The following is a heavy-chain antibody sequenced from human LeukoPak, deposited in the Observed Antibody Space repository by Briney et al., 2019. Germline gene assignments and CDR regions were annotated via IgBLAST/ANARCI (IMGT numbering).Heavy chain of an antibody. Sequence: ASVKVSCAASGYTFTSYGISWVRQAPGQGLEWMGWISAYNGNTNYAQKLQGRVTMTTDTSTSTAYMELRSLRSDDTAVYYCARDPRAGYSGYDSPFDYWGQGTLVTVSS. V-gene: IGHV1-18*01. CDR1: GYTFTSYG. J-gene: IGHJ4*02. CDR3: ARDPRAGYSGYDSPFDY. CDR2: ISAYNGNT. D-gene: IGHD5-12*01.